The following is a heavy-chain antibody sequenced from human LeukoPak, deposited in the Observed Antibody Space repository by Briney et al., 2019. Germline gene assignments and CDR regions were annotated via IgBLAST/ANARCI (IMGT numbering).Heavy chain of an antibody. D-gene: IGHD3-3*01. CDR2: IYYSGST. V-gene: IGHV4-59*06. CDR3: ARGGYDFWSGYSNDAFDI. J-gene: IGHJ3*02. Sequence: SETLSLTCTVSGGSISSYSWKWIRQQPGKGLEWIGYIYYSGSTDYNPSLKSRVTVSVVKSNEQFSLKLSSVTAADTAVYYCARGGYDFWSGYSNDAFDIWGQGTMVTVSS. CDR1: GGSISSYS.